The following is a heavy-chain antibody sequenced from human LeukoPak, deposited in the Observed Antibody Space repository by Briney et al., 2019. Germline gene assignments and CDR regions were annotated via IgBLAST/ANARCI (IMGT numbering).Heavy chain of an antibody. J-gene: IGHJ5*02. D-gene: IGHD3-16*01. CDR1: GYTFTDYF. V-gene: IGHV1-2*02. CDR2: IKPKKGDT. CDR3: ARGYEYGWFDP. Sequence: ASVKVSCTASGYTFTDYFLHWVRQAPGQGLEWMGWIKPKKGDTNYAQKFQGRVTVTWDTSTTTAYMEVNWLTSDDTAVYYCARGYEYGWFDPWGQGTLVTVSS.